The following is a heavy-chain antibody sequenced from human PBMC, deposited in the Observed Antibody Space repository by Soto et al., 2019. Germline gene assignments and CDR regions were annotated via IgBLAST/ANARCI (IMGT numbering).Heavy chain of an antibody. CDR1: GYTFTDYF. CDR3: ARASGSYSYYYYYGMDV. V-gene: IGHV1-69*13. Sequence: SVKVSCKASGYTFTDYFMNWMRQAPGQRLEWMGGIIPIFGTANYAQKFQGRVTITADESTSTAYMELSSLRSEDTAVYYCARASGSYSYYYYYGMDVWGQGTTVTVSS. J-gene: IGHJ6*02. CDR2: IIPIFGTA. D-gene: IGHD1-26*01.